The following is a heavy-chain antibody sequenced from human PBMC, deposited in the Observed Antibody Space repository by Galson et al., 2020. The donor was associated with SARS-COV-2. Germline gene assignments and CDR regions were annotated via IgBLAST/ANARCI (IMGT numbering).Heavy chain of an antibody. CDR2: IYPGDSDT. V-gene: IGHV5-51*01. CDR3: ARHNQGRFYYYGTDV. Sequence: GESLKISCKGSGYTFTAYWIGWVRQMPGKGLEWMGIIYPGDSDTRYSPSFQGQVIISADKSINTAYLQWSSLKASDSAMYYCARHNQGRFYYYGTDVWGQGTTVTVSS. CDR1: GYTFTAYW. D-gene: IGHD3-3*01. J-gene: IGHJ6*02.